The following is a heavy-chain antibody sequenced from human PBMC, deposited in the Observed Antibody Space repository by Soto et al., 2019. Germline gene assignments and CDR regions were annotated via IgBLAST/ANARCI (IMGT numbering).Heavy chain of an antibody. Sequence: ASVKVSCKASGFTFTSSAMQWVRQARGQRPEWIGWIVVGSGNTNYAQKFQERVTITRDMSTSTAYMELSSLRSEDTAVYYCAADPIGSQEWFDPWGQGTLVTVSS. J-gene: IGHJ5*02. CDR1: GFTFTSSA. D-gene: IGHD2-15*01. CDR3: AADPIGSQEWFDP. V-gene: IGHV1-58*02. CDR2: IVVGSGNT.